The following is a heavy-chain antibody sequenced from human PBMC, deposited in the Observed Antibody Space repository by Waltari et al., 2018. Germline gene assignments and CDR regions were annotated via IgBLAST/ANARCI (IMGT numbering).Heavy chain of an antibody. V-gene: IGHV3-7*03. D-gene: IGHD1-26*01. Sequence: EVPLVESGGGLVQPGGSLRLSCAASGFTFSNFWMSWVRQAPGRGMEWVANIDQDGSEKYYVDFLKGRFTISRDNARNSLYLQMNSLRAEDTAVYYCAKDWAGATDYWGQGTQVTVSS. CDR2: IDQDGSEK. CDR1: GFTFSNFW. J-gene: IGHJ4*02. CDR3: AKDWAGATDY.